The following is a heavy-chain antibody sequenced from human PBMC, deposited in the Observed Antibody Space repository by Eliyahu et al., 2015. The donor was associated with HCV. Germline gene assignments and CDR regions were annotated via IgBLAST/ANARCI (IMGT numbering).Heavy chain of an antibody. CDR3: ARGAAGDYTSSSGVIDY. V-gene: IGHV1-2*02. CDR2: IKPNSGGT. J-gene: IGHJ4*02. Sequence: QVQLVQSGAEVTKPGASMKVXCKASGYTFTAYYIHWVRQAPGQGLEWMGWIKPNSGGTNYAQKFQGRVTMTRDTSISTAYMELTRLTSDDTAIYYCARGAAGDYTSSSGVIDYWGQGALVTVSS. CDR1: GYTFTAYY. D-gene: IGHD6-6*01.